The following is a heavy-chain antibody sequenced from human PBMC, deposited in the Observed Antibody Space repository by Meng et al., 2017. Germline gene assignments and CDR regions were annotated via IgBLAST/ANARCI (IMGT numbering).Heavy chain of an antibody. J-gene: IGHJ6*02. Sequence: ASVKVSCKASGYTFTSYYMHWVRQAPGQGLEWMGIIDPSGGSTSYAQKFQGRVTMTTDTSTSTAYMELSSLRSEDTAVYYCARLLSYYDSSGYYYYYYYGMDVWGQGTTVTVSS. CDR3: ARLLSYYDSSGYYYYYYYGMDV. CDR1: GYTFTSYY. CDR2: IDPSGGST. D-gene: IGHD3-22*01. V-gene: IGHV1-46*01.